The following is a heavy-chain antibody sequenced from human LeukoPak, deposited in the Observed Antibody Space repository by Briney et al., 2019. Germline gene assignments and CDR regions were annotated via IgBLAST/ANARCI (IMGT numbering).Heavy chain of an antibody. CDR3: ARGAGPTYYDFWSSYSHDVSYYYMDV. Sequence: ASGKVSGKAAGYTFTSYDINWGRQATGQGLEWMGWMNPNSGNTGNAQKFQGRITLTSKDSISTDYMELSSLRSEDTAVYYCARGAGPTYYDFWSSYSHDVSYYYMDVWGKGTTVTVSS. J-gene: IGHJ6*03. V-gene: IGHV1-8*01. CDR2: MNPNSGNT. CDR1: GYTFTSYD. D-gene: IGHD3-3*01.